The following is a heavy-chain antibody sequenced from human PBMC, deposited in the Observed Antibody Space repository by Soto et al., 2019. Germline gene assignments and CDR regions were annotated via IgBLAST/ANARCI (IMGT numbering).Heavy chain of an antibody. CDR2: ISYDGSHA. CDR1: GFTFTTYG. J-gene: IGHJ4*02. CDR3: AKERTYSVASGFDY. Sequence: QVQLVDSGGGVVQPGRSLRLSCAASGFTFTTYGMHWVRRAPGKGLEWAAVISYDGSHAYYADSVKGRFTISSDNSKNTLYLQINSLRAEDTAVYYCAKERTYSVASGFDYWGRGTLVTVSS. D-gene: IGHD1-26*01. V-gene: IGHV3-30*18.